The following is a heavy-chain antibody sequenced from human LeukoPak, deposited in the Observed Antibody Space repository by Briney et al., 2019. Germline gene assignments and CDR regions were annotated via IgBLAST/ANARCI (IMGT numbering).Heavy chain of an antibody. D-gene: IGHD2/OR15-2a*01. Sequence: GGSVRLSCAASGFTSNTYGISWVRQAPGQGLEWVSGISDSSGNTYYADFLKGRFTISRDTSKNTLYLQMSSLRAEDTAVYYCAKDPRRILGSFEIWGQGTMVTVS. CDR3: AKDPRRILGSFEI. J-gene: IGHJ3*02. V-gene: IGHV3-23*01. CDR2: ISDSSGNT. CDR1: GFTSNTYG.